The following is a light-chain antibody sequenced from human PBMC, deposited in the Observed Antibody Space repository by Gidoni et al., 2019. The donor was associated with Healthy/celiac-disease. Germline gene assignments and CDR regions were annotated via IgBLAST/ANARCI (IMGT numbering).Light chain of an antibody. CDR2: AAS. V-gene: IGKV1-39*01. CDR3: QQSYSTLYT. CDR1: QSISSY. J-gene: IGKJ2*01. Sequence: IQMTQPPSSLPASVGDRVTITCRASQSISSYLNWYQQKPGKAPKLLNYAASSLQSGVPPRFSSRGSGTDFTLTSSRLQPEDFATYYCQQSYSTLYTFGQGTKLEIK.